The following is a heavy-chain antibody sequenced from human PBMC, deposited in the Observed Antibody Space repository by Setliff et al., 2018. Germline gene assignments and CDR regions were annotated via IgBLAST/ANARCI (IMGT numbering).Heavy chain of an antibody. CDR2: INHSGNT. D-gene: IGHD3-3*01. CDR1: GFTFKTYG. CDR3: RFWSSYYKNDY. J-gene: IGHJ4*02. Sequence: LRLSCEASGFTFKTYGMIWVRQAPGKGLEWIGEINHSGNTNYNPSLNSRVSVSVDTPTNQFSLKVFSVTAADTAVYYCRFWSSYYKNDYWAQGTLVTVSS. V-gene: IGHV4-34*08.